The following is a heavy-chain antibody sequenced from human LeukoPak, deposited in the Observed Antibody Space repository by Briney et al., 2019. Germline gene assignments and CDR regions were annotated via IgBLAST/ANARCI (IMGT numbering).Heavy chain of an antibody. CDR3: ARVGGYSSGFYGALDI. D-gene: IGHD6-19*01. V-gene: IGHV6-1*01. J-gene: IGHJ3*02. CDR2: TYYRSQWHN. Sequence: SQTLSLTCAISGDSVSSNSATWNWIRQSPSRGLEWLGRTYYRSQWHNDYAVSVKSRISINPDTSKNQFSLQLNTVTPEDAAVYHCARVGGYSSGFYGALDIWGQGTMVTVSS. CDR1: GDSVSSNSAT.